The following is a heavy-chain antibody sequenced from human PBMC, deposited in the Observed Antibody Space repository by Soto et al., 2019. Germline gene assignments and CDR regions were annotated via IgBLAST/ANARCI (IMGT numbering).Heavy chain of an antibody. CDR2: ISSSGSTI. CDR1: GFTFSSYE. V-gene: IGHV3-48*03. Sequence: EVQLVESGGGLVQPGGSLRLSCAASGFTFSSYEMNWVRQAPGKGLEWVSYISSSGSTIYYADSVKGRFTISRDNAKNSLYLQMNSLRAEDTAVYYCARDFRGALWFGELEFDYWGQGTLVTVSS. D-gene: IGHD3-10*01. CDR3: ARDFRGALWFGELEFDY. J-gene: IGHJ4*02.